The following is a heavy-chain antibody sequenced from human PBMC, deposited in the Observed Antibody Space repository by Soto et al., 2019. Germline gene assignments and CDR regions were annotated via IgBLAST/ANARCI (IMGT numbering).Heavy chain of an antibody. V-gene: IGHV3-21*01. D-gene: IGHD1-26*01. CDR2: ISSSSSYI. CDR1: GFTFSSYS. Sequence: GGSLRLSCAASGFTFSSYSMNWVRQAPGKGLEWVSSISSSSSYIYYADSVKGRFTISRDNAKNSLYLQMNSLRAEDTAVYYCARSPHRSVGASDYWGQGTLVTVSS. J-gene: IGHJ4*02. CDR3: ARSPHRSVGASDY.